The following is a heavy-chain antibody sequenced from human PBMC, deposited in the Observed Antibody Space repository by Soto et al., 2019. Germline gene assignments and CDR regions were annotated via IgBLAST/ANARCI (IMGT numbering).Heavy chain of an antibody. D-gene: IGHD3-22*01. J-gene: IGHJ4*02. V-gene: IGHV4-34*01. Sequence: SETLSLTCAVYGGSFSGYYWSWIRQPPGKGLEWIGEINHSGSTNYNPSLKSRVTISVDTSKNQFSLKLSSVTAADTAVYYCARVPAMYYYDSSGHAHFDYWGQGTLV. CDR3: ARVPAMYYYDSSGHAHFDY. CDR1: GGSFSGYY. CDR2: INHSGST.